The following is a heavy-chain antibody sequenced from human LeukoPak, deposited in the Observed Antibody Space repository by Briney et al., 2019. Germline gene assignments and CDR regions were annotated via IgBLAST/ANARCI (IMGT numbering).Heavy chain of an antibody. D-gene: IGHD3-9*01. CDR2: IYYSGST. J-gene: IGHJ4*02. CDR1: GGSVSSGSYY. V-gene: IGHV4-61*01. CDR3: ARGYYDILTGYSPSDY. Sequence: SETLSLTCTVSGGSVSSGSYYWSWIRQPPGKGLEWIGYIYYSGSTNYNPSLKSRVPISVDSSKHQFSLKLSSVTAADTAVYYCARGYYDILTGYSPSDYWGQGTLVTVSS.